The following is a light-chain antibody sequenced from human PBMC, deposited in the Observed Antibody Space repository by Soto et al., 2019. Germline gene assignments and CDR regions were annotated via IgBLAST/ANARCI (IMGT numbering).Light chain of an antibody. V-gene: IGKV3-20*01. CDR1: QSITSNH. J-gene: IGKJ1*01. CDR3: QQQGASPPSWT. Sequence: ETVLTQSPGTLSLSPGERATLFCRASQSITSNHLAWYQQKPGQAPRLLICGASSRTTGIPDSFSGSGSGTDFTSTISRLEPEDFAVYYGQQQGASPPSWTFGQGTQVEIK. CDR2: GAS.